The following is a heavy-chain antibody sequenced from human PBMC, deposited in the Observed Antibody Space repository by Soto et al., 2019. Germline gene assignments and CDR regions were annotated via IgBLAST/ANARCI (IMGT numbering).Heavy chain of an antibody. CDR2: INHSGST. CDR3: ARGHSSSWFLY. CDR1: GGSFSGYY. V-gene: IGHV4-34*01. Sequence: QVQLQQWGAGLLKPSETLSLTCAVYGGSFSGYYWSWIRQPPGKGLEWIGEINHSGSTNYNPSLKSRVTISVDTSKNQFSLKLSSVTAADTAVYYCARGHSSSWFLYWGQGTLVTVSS. D-gene: IGHD6-13*01. J-gene: IGHJ4*02.